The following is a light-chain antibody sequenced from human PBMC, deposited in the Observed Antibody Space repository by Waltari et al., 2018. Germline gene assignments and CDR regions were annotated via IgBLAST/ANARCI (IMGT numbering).Light chain of an antibody. CDR1: QSISSY. V-gene: IGKV1-39*01. CDR3: QQSYSTPPLT. CDR2: AAS. Sequence: DIQMTQSPSSLSASVGDRVTITCRASQSISSYLNWYQQKPGKAPKLLIYAASSVQSGGPSRFSGSGSGTDFTLTISSLQPEDFATYYCQQSYSTPPLTFGGGTKVEIK. J-gene: IGKJ4*01.